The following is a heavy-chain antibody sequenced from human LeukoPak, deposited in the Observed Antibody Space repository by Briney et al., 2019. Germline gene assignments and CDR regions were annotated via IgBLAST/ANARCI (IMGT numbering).Heavy chain of an antibody. D-gene: IGHD3-3*01. Sequence: QGRVTMTKDTSTSTAYMELRSLRSDDTAVYYCARDGVGGWRWFDPWGQGTLVTVSS. CDR3: ARDGVGGWRWFDP. V-gene: IGHV1-18*01. J-gene: IGHJ5*02.